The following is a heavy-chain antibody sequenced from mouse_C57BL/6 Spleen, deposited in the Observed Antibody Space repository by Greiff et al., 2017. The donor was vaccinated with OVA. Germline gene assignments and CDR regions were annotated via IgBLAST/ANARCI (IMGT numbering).Heavy chain of an antibody. J-gene: IGHJ2*01. Sequence: VQLQQPGAELVKPGASVKLSCKASGYTLTSYWMQWVKQRPGQGLEWIGEIDPSDSYTNYNQKFKGKATLTVDTSSSTAYMQLSSLTSEDSAVYYCARRGSSYWGQGTTLTVSS. CDR1: GYTLTSYW. D-gene: IGHD6-1*01. CDR3: ARRGSSY. V-gene: IGHV1-50*01. CDR2: IDPSDSYT.